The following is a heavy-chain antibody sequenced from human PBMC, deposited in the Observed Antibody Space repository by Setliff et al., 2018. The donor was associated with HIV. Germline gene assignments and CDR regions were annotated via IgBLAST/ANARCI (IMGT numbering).Heavy chain of an antibody. J-gene: IGHJ6*03. Sequence: SETLSLTCAVYGGSFSGYSWGWIRQPPGKGLEWIGEINHSGSTNYNPSLKSRVTISVDTSKRQFSLNLTSVTAADTAVYYCARGPPAEDYYYYMDVWDKGATVTVSS. CDR1: GGSFSGYS. CDR3: ARGPPAEDYYYYMDV. CDR2: INHSGST. V-gene: IGHV4-34*01.